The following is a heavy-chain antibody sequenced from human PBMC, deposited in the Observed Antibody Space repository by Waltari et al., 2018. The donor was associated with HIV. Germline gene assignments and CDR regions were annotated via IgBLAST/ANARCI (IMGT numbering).Heavy chain of an antibody. CDR3: ASYGGNSSDYYGMDV. CDR2: IIPIFGTA. D-gene: IGHD2-21*02. V-gene: IGHV1-69*13. CDR1: GGTFSSYA. Sequence: QVQLVQSGAEVKKPGSSVKVSCKASGGTFSSYAISWVRQAPGQGLEWMGGIIPIFGTANYAQRCQGRVTITADESTSTAYMELSSRRSEDTAVYYCASYGGNSSDYYGMDVWGQGTTVTVSS. J-gene: IGHJ6*02.